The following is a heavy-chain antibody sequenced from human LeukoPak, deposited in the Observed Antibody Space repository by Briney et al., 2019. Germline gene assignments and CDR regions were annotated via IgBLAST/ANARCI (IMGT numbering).Heavy chain of an antibody. J-gene: IGHJ4*02. V-gene: IGHV3-74*01. CDR2: ISSDGSDI. CDR1: GFTFSSSW. Sequence: GGSLRLSCAVSGFTFSSSWMHWVRQAPGRGLVWVSRISSDGSDIFYADSVKGRFTISRDNSKNMLYLQMNSLRAEDTAVCYCARDKGAATEERSDYWGQGTLVTVSS. CDR3: ARDKGAATEERSDY. D-gene: IGHD1-26*01.